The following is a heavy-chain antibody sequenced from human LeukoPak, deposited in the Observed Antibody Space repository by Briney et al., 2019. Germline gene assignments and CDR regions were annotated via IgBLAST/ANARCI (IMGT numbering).Heavy chain of an antibody. Sequence: GASVKVSCKASGYTFTSYGISWVRQAPGQGLEWMGWISAYNGNTNYAQKLQGRVTITADKSTSTAYMELSSLRSEDTAVYYCARHADSSGWYEEPYYYGMDVWGQGTTVTVSS. CDR1: GYTFTSYG. CDR3: ARHADSSGWYEEPYYYGMDV. D-gene: IGHD6-19*01. CDR2: ISAYNGNT. J-gene: IGHJ6*02. V-gene: IGHV1-18*01.